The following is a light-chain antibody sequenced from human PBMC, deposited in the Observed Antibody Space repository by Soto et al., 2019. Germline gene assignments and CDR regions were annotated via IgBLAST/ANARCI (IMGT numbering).Light chain of an antibody. Sequence: DIQMTQSPSSLSASVGDRVTITCRASQSISRYLNWYQQKLGKAPKLLIYAASSLQSGVPSRFSGSGSGTDFTLTISSLQPEDCATYYCQQSYSTLYTFGQGTKLEIK. J-gene: IGKJ2*01. CDR1: QSISRY. V-gene: IGKV1-39*01. CDR2: AAS. CDR3: QQSYSTLYT.